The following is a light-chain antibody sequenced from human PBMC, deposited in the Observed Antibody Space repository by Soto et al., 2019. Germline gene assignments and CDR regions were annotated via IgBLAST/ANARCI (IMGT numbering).Light chain of an antibody. Sequence: QSVLTQPPSASGAPGQGVTISCSGSSSNVGRHAVSWYQHVPGTAPRLLISNNDQRPSGVPGRISGSKSGTSASLAISGLQSADEGEYYCAAWDDSLNGAVFGGGTKLTVL. CDR3: AAWDDSLNGAV. CDR2: NND. CDR1: SSNVGRHA. J-gene: IGLJ3*02. V-gene: IGLV1-44*01.